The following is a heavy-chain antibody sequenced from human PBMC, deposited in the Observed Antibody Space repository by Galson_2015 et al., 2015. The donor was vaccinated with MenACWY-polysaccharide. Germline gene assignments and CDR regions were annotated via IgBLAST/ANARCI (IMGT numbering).Heavy chain of an antibody. CDR3: ARVLYTAGWYVDL. V-gene: IGHV4-59*01. J-gene: IGHJ2*01. D-gene: IGHD2-2*02. CDR2: MSYRGST. Sequence: WIGYMSYRGSTNYNPSLKSRVTISIDTSKNQFSLRLSSVTAADTAVYYCARVLYTAGWYVDLWGRGTLVTVSS.